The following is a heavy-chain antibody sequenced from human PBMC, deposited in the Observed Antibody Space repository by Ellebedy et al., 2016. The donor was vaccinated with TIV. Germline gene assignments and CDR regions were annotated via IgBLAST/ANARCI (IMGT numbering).Heavy chain of an antibody. Sequence: SETLSLTCAVSGGSISSSNWWSWVRQPPGKGLEWIGEIYHSGSTNYNPSLKSRVTISVDTSKNQFSLKLSSVTAADTAVYYCARGYSSPSRFPDYWGQGTLVTVSS. J-gene: IGHJ4*02. D-gene: IGHD6-6*01. V-gene: IGHV4-4*02. CDR2: IYHSGST. CDR1: GGSISSSNW. CDR3: ARGYSSPSRFPDY.